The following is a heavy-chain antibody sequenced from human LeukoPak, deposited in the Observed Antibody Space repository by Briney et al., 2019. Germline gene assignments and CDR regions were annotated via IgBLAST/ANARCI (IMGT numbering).Heavy chain of an antibody. V-gene: IGHV3-30*02. CDR1: GFTFSSYG. D-gene: IGHD3-22*01. CDR2: IWYDGSNK. CDR3: AKEGYYYDSSGSYFDY. J-gene: IGHJ4*02. Sequence: GGSLRLSCAASGFTFSSYGMHWVRQAPGKGLEWVAFIWYDGSNKYYADSVKGRFTISRDNSKNTLYLQMNSLRAEDTAVYYCAKEGYYYDSSGSYFDYWGQGTLVTVSS.